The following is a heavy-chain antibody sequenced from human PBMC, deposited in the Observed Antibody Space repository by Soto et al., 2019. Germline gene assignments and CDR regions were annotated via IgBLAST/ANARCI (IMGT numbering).Heavy chain of an antibody. CDR3: ARSPKVLRYFDWPYGMDV. V-gene: IGHV1-2*04. J-gene: IGHJ6*02. CDR2: INPNSGGT. Sequence: GASVKVSCKASGYTFTGYYMHWVRQAPGQGLEWMGWINPNSGGTNYAQKFQGWVTMTRDTSISTAYMELSRLRSDDTAVYYCARSPKVLRYFDWPYGMDVWGQGTTVTVSS. CDR1: GYTFTGYY. D-gene: IGHD3-9*01.